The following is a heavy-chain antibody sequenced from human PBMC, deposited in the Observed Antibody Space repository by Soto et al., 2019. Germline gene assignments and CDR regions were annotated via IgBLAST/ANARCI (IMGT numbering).Heavy chain of an antibody. CDR2: ISGSGGST. J-gene: IGHJ6*02. CDR3: AKVYDSSGYRYGMDV. CDR1: VFTFSSYA. V-gene: IGHV3-23*01. Sequence: GSLRLSCAASVFTFSSYAMSWVRQAPGKGLEWVSAISGSGGSTYYADSVKGRFTISRDNSKNTLYLQMNSLRAEDTAVYYCAKVYDSSGYRYGMDVWGQGTTVTVSS. D-gene: IGHD3-22*01.